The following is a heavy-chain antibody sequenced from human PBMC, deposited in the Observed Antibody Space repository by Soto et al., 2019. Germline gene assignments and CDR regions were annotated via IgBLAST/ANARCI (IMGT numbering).Heavy chain of an antibody. CDR3: ARHRGYSGYDSLDY. J-gene: IGHJ4*02. CDR1: GGSISGFY. Sequence: SETLCLTCTVSGGSISGFYWSGIRQPPGKGLEWIGYIYDSGSTNYNPSLKSRVTISIDTSKNQFSLNLSPVTAADTAVYYCARHRGYSGYDSLDYWGQGTLVTVS. D-gene: IGHD5-12*01. V-gene: IGHV4-59*08. CDR2: IYDSGST.